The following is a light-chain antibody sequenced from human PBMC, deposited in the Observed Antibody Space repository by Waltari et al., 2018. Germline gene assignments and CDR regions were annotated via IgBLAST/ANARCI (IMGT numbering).Light chain of an antibody. CDR2: DVS. CDR3: SSYTISSTLNWV. CDR1: SSDVDCFNF. V-gene: IGLV2-14*03. Sequence: QSALTQPASVSGSPGQSITISCTGTSSDVDCFNFFTWYQQHPGKAPKLMIYDVSTRPSGVSNRFSVSKSGNTASLTISGLQAEDEADYYCSSYTISSTLNWVFGGGTKLTVL. J-gene: IGLJ3*02.